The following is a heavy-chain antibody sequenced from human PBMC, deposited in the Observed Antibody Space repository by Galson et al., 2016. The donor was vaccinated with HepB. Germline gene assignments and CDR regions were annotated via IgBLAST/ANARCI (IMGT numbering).Heavy chain of an antibody. V-gene: IGHV3-53*01. CDR3: ARGLTVVAPIKRAYLDL. CDR1: GFTVSSTC. Sequence: SLRLSCAASGFTVSSTCMTWVRQAPGRGLEGVSSIYDGGTTWYADSVKGRFTISRDSSKNSLYRQMNSLRAEDTAVDYCARGLTVVAPIKRAYLDLWGRGTLVSVSS. D-gene: IGHD4-23*01. J-gene: IGHJ2*01. CDR2: IYDGGTT.